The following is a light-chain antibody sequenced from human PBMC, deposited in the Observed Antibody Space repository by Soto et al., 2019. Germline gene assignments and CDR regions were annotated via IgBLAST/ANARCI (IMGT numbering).Light chain of an antibody. V-gene: IGLV4-69*01. Sequence: QTVVTQSPSASASLGASVKFTCNLSSGHSDYAIAGHQKQPEKGPRFLMKVNSDGSHSRGDGVPDRFSGSNSGAERYLTISSLPSGDEADYSCQTWDTVVFGGGTKVTVL. CDR2: VNSDGSH. CDR3: QTWDTVV. J-gene: IGLJ2*01. CDR1: SGHSDYA.